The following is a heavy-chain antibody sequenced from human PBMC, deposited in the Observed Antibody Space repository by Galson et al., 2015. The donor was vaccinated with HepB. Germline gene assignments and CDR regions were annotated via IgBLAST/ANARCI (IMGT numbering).Heavy chain of an antibody. J-gene: IGHJ6*04. Sequence: SVKVSCKASGYTFTGYYMHWVRQAPGQGLEWMGRINPNSGGTNYAQKFQGRVTMTRDTSISTAYMELSRLRSDDTAVYYCARGATIFGVVILDVWGKGTTVTVSS. CDR3: ARGATIFGVVILDV. D-gene: IGHD3-3*01. CDR1: GYTFTGYY. CDR2: INPNSGGT. V-gene: IGHV1-2*06.